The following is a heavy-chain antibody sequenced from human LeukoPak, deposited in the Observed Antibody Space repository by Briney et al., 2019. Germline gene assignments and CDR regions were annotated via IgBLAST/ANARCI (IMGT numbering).Heavy chain of an antibody. CDR1: GFTFNNYG. CDR2: ISYDVRNI. J-gene: IGHJ4*02. V-gene: IGHV3-30*18. Sequence: GKSLRLSCAASGFTFNNYGMHWVRQAPGKGLEWVAVISYDVRNIHYPDSVKGRFTISRDISTDTLWLQMDSLRTEDTAVYYCAKGPLRGTAAAIDYWGQGTLVTVSS. CDR3: AKGPLRGTAAAIDY. D-gene: IGHD2-2*01.